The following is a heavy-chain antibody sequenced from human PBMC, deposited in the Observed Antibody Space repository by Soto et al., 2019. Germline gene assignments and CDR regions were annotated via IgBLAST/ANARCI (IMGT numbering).Heavy chain of an antibody. Sequence: QVQLVESGGGVVQPGRSLRLSCAASGFTFSSYGMHWVRQAPGKGLEWVAVISYDGSNKYYADSVKGRFTISRDNSKNTLYLQMNSLRAEDTAVYYCAKYNYCYGMDVWGQGTTVTVSS. CDR3: AKYNYCYGMDV. J-gene: IGHJ6*02. CDR1: GFTFSSYG. V-gene: IGHV3-30*18. CDR2: ISYDGSNK.